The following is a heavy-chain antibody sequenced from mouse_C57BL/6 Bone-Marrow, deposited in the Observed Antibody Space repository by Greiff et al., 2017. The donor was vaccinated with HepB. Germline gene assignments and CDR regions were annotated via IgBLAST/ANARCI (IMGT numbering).Heavy chain of an antibody. D-gene: IGHD1-1*01. V-gene: IGHV1-82*01. Sequence: VQLVESGPELVKPGASVKISCKASGYAFSSSWMNWVKQRPGKGLEWIGRIYPGDGDTNYNGKFKGKATLTADKSSSTAYMQLSSLTSEDSAVYFCARYGYGSPYWYFDVWGTGTTVTVSS. CDR2: IYPGDGDT. J-gene: IGHJ1*03. CDR3: ARYGYGSPYWYFDV. CDR1: GYAFSSSW.